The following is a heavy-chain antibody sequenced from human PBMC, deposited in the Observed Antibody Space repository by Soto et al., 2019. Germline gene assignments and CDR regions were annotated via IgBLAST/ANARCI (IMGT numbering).Heavy chain of an antibody. D-gene: IGHD3-3*01. Sequence: PSETLSLTCAVYGGSFSGYYWSWIRQPPGKGLEWIGEINHSGSTNYNPSLKSRVTISVDTSKNQFSLKLSSVTAADTAVYYCARNGSYYDFWSGYYFGGGMDVWGQGTTGTVSS. CDR2: INHSGST. J-gene: IGHJ6*02. CDR3: ARNGSYYDFWSGYYFGGGMDV. CDR1: GGSFSGYY. V-gene: IGHV4-34*01.